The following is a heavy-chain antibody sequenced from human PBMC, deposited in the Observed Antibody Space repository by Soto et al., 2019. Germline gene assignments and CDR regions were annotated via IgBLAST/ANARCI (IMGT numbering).Heavy chain of an antibody. D-gene: IGHD6-13*01. CDR2: IYNRGGT. Sequence: SETLSLTCVVSGGSINRGDFFWNWIRQHPGRGLEWIGYIYNRGGTIYNPSLENRLTISIDNSKNLCSLKLSSVTAADTAVYYCARGERYSSSWSDYWGQGTLVTVSS. V-gene: IGHV4-61*03. CDR3: ARGERYSSSWSDY. CDR1: GGSINRGDFF. J-gene: IGHJ4*02.